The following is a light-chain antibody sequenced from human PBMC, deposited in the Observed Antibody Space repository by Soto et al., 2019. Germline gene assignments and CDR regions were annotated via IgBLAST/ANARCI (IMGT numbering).Light chain of an antibody. CDR1: QAIKNL. V-gene: IGKV1-33*01. Sequence: DFQMTQSPSSLSASVGDRVTITCRATQAIKNLSNWYQQKPGRAPKLLISDASTLQRGVPSRFSGSGSGTHFTFVISSLQPEDVGTYYCQQSDNLPLTFGQGTRLDIK. CDR3: QQSDNLPLT. CDR2: DAS. J-gene: IGKJ5*01.